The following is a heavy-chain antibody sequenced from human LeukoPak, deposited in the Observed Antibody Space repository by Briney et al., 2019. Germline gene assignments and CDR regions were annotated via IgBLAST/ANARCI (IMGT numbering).Heavy chain of an antibody. D-gene: IGHD6-6*01. V-gene: IGHV3-11*04. CDR2: ISSSGSTI. CDR3: ARGEEYTNSSSFDY. J-gene: IGHJ4*02. Sequence: PGGSLSLSCAASGFTFSDYYMSWIRQAPGKGLEWVSYISSSGSTIYYADSVKGRFTISRDNAKNSLYLQMNSLRAEDTAVYYCARGEEYTNSSSFDYWGQGTLVTVSS. CDR1: GFTFSDYY.